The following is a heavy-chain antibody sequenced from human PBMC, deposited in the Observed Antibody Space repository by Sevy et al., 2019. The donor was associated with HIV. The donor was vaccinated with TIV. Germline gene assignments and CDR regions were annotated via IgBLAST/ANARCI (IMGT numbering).Heavy chain of an antibody. D-gene: IGHD3-10*01. V-gene: IGHV3-21*01. J-gene: IGHJ4*02. CDR3: ARDGGYYGSGISAGFDY. Sequence: GGSLRLSCAASGFTFSSYSMNWVRQAPGKGLEWVSSISSSSSYIYYADSVKGRFTISRDNAKNSLYLQMNSLRAEDTAVYYCARDGGYYGSGISAGFDYWGQGTLVTVSS. CDR1: GFTFSSYS. CDR2: ISSSSSYI.